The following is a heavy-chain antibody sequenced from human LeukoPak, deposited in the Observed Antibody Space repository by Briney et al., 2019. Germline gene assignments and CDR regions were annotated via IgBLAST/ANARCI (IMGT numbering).Heavy chain of an antibody. Sequence: SVKVSCKASGGTFSSYAISWVRQAPGQGLEWMGGIIPIFGTANYAQKFQGRVTITADESTSTAYMELSSLRSEDTAVYYCAKSGYGGYGGSGYYYYMDVWGKGTTVTISS. D-gene: IGHD5-12*01. CDR3: AKSGYGGYGGSGYYYYMDV. CDR2: IIPIFGTA. CDR1: GGTFSSYA. V-gene: IGHV1-69*13. J-gene: IGHJ6*03.